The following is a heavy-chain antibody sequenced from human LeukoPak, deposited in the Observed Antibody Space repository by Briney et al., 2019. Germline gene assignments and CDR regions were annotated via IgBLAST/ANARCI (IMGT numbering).Heavy chain of an antibody. V-gene: IGHV4-34*01. D-gene: IGHD2-2*01. J-gene: IGHJ4*02. Sequence: PSETLSLTCAVYGGSFSGYYWSWIRQPPGKGLEWIGEINHSGSTNYNPSLKSRVTISVDTSKNQFSLKLSSVTAADTAVYYCARRCRTSRCYISPWFDYWGQGTLVTVSS. CDR1: GGSFSGYY. CDR3: ARRCRTSRCYISPWFDY. CDR2: INHSGST.